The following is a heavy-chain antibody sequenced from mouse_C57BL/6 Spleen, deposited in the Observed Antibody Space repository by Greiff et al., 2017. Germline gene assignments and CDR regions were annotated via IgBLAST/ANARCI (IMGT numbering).Heavy chain of an antibody. CDR2: IDPENGDT. J-gene: IGHJ4*01. V-gene: IGHV14-4*01. D-gene: IGHD2-4*01. Sequence: VHVKQSGAELVRPGASVKLSCTASGFNIKDDYMHWVKQRPEQGLEWIGWIDPENGDTEYASKFQGKAPITADTSSNTAYLQLSSLTSEDTAVYYCTYYDYDVGAMDYWGQGTSVTVSS. CDR3: TYYDYDVGAMDY. CDR1: GFNIKDDY.